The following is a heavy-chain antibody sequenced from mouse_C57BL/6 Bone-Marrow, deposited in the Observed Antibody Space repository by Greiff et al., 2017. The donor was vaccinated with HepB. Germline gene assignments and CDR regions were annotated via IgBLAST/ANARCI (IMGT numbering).Heavy chain of an antibody. V-gene: IGHV1-69*01. CDR2: IDPSDSYT. D-gene: IGHD2-4*01. Sequence: VQLQQPGAELVMPGASVKLSCKASGYTFTSYWMHWVKQRPGQGLEWIGEIDPSDSYTNYNQKFKGKSTLTVDKSSSTAYMQLSSLTSEDSAVYYCARRRIYYDWGYFDVWGTGTTVTVSS. J-gene: IGHJ1*03. CDR1: GYTFTSYW. CDR3: ARRRIYYDWGYFDV.